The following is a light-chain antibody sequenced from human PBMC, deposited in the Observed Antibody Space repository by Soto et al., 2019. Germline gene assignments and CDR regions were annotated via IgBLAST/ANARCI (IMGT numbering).Light chain of an antibody. J-gene: IGKJ1*01. CDR1: QSVSSY. CDR3: QQRNNWPWT. CDR2: EGS. V-gene: IGKV3-11*01. Sequence: DIVLPQSPATLSLSPGQTATLSCRASQSVSSYLAWYQQKAGQAPRLLIYEGSNRATGIPTRFSGSGSGTDFTLTISGLEPEDFAVYYCQQRNNWPWTFGQGTKVDIK.